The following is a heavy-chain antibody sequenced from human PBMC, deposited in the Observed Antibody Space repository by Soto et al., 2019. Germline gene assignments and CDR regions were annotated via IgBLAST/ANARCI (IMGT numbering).Heavy chain of an antibody. CDR3: ARGSASKTAYFDY. J-gene: IGHJ4*02. V-gene: IGHV4-34*01. CDR1: GGSFSGYY. CDR2: INHSGST. D-gene: IGHD2-21*02. Sequence: PSETLSLTCAVYGGSFSGYYWSWIRQPPGKGLEWIGEINHSGSTNYNPSLKSRVTISVDTSKNQLSLKLSSVTAADTAVYYCARGSASKTAYFDYWGQGTLVTVSS.